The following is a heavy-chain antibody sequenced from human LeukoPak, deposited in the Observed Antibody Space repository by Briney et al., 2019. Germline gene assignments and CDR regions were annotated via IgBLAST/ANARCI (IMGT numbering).Heavy chain of an antibody. CDR2: INHSGST. CDR1: GGSFSGYY. D-gene: IGHD3-22*01. Sequence: SETLSLTCAVYGGSFSGYYWSWIRQPPGKGLEWIGEINHSGSTNYNPSLKSQVTISVDTSKNQFSLKLSSVTAADTAVYYCARVRDYYDSSGYYKYYFDYWGQGTLVTVSS. V-gene: IGHV4-34*01. CDR3: ARVRDYYDSSGYYKYYFDY. J-gene: IGHJ4*02.